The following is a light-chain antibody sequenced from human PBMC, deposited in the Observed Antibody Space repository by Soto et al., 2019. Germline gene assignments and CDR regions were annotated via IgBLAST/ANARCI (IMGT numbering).Light chain of an antibody. CDR3: SSYTDSNKSVV. Sequence: QSALTQPPSASGSPGQSVTISCTGTSSDVGGYNYVSWYQQHPGKAPKLMIFEVTKRPSGIPDRFSGSKSGNTASLTVSGLQAEDEANYYCSSYTDSNKSVVFGGGTKLTVL. V-gene: IGLV2-8*01. CDR1: SSDVGGYNY. J-gene: IGLJ2*01. CDR2: EVT.